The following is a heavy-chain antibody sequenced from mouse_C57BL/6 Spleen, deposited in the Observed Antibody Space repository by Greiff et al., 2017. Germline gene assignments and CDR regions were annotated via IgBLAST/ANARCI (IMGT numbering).Heavy chain of an antibody. J-gene: IGHJ1*03. CDR3: ARERGPDYGSSLWYFDV. CDR1: GYTFTDYY. CDR2: INPYNGGT. V-gene: IGHV1-19*01. D-gene: IGHD1-1*01. Sequence: VQLQQSGPVLVKPGASVKMSCKASGYTFTDYYMNWVKQSHGKSLEWIGVINPYNGGTSYNQKFKGKATLTVDKSSSTAYMELNSLTSEDSAVYYCARERGPDYGSSLWYFDVWGTGTTVTVSS.